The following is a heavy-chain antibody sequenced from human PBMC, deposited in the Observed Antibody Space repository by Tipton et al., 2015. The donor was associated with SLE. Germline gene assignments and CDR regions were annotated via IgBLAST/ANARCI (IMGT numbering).Heavy chain of an antibody. J-gene: IGHJ6*04. D-gene: IGHD1-26*01. Sequence: SLRLSCAASGFTFSDYGMHWVRPAPGKGLEWLAFIRSDGTNKNYAGSVKGRFATSRDNSKNTVFLEVSSLRPEDAAAYYCAKALGSGNYEYNYGMAVWRKGSTVTVSS. CDR2: IRSDGTNK. V-gene: IGHV3-30*02. CDR3: AKALGSGNYEYNYGMAV. CDR1: GFTFSDYG.